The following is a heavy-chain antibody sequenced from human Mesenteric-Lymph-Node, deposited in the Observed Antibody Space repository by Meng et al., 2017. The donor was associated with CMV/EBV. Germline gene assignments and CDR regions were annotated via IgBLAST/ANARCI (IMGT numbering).Heavy chain of an antibody. CDR1: GFTFSSYW. CDR2: INNGGSTT. D-gene: IGHD2-2*01. V-gene: IGHV3-74*01. Sequence: GGSLRLSCAASGFTFSSYWMHWVRQAPGKGLVWVSRINNGGSTTNYADSVKGRFTISRDNAKNSLFLQMNSLRAEDTAVYYCARVAEGYCTSTNCRYYYGMDVWGQGTTVTVS. J-gene: IGHJ6*02. CDR3: ARVAEGYCTSTNCRYYYGMDV.